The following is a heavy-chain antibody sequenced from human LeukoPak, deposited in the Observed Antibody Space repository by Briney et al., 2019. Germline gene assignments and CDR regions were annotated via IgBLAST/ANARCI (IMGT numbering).Heavy chain of an antibody. D-gene: IGHD3-3*01. CDR1: GLIVIGNY. CDR2: IYSGDKT. Sequence: GWSLRLSFVSCGLIVIGNYMSGVRQARGKGLDWVSVIYSGDKTYYAHSGNGGFTISRDNAKNSLYLQMNSVRAEEKAVYYCARDRYAFWSGYNFDYWGQGTLVTVSS. V-gene: IGHV3-53*01. J-gene: IGHJ4*02. CDR3: ARDRYAFWSGYNFDY.